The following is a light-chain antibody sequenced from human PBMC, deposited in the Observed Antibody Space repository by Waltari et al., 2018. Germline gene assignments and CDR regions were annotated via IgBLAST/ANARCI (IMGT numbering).Light chain of an antibody. J-gene: IGKJ4*01. V-gene: IGKV3-20*01. CDR2: GAS. CDR3: QQYDGSVLT. Sequence: IVLTQSPDTLSLSPGPRATLSCTASKTINNNFLVWYQQKPGQAPRLIIHGASSRATGFPDRFSGSGSGTDFTLTINSLKPEDSAVYYCQQYDGSVLTFGGGTKVEI. CDR1: KTINNNF.